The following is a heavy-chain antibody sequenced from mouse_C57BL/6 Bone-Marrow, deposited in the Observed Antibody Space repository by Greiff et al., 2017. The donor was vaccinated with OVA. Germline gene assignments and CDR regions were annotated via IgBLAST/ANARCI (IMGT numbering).Heavy chain of an antibody. CDR3: ARMGIYDGSPLDY. CDR2: IYPRSGNT. D-gene: IGHD2-3*01. Sequence: VQGVESGAELARPGASVKLSCKASGYTFTSYGISWVKQRTGQGLEWIGEIYPRSGNTYYNEKFKGKATLTADKSSSTAYMELRSLTSEDSAVYFCARMGIYDGSPLDYWGQGTTLTVSS. J-gene: IGHJ2*01. CDR1: GYTFTSYG. V-gene: IGHV1-81*01.